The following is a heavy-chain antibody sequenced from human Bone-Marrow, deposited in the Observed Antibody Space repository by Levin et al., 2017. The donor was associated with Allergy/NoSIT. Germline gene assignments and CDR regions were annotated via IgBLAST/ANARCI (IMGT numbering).Heavy chain of an antibody. D-gene: IGHD2-15*01. CDR1: GASLSSYY. V-gene: IGHV4-59*01. CDR2: IDDSGST. Sequence: SETLSLTCTVSGASLSSYYCSWIRQPPGKGLEWIGYIDDSGSTKSSPSLKSRVTMSLDTSKNEFSLKVHSVTAADTAVYYCAREADCSGGTCHDYWGQGTLVTVAS. CDR3: AREADCSGGTCHDY. J-gene: IGHJ4*02.